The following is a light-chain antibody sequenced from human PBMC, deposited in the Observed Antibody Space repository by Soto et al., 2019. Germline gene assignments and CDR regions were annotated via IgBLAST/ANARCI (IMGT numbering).Light chain of an antibody. CDR2: EVS. CDR3: SSYTDSTTRYVL. J-gene: IGLJ2*01. CDR1: SSDVGGYNY. Sequence: QSALTQPASVSGSPGQSITISCTGTSSDVGGYNYVSWYQQHPGKAPKLIIYEVSNRPSGVSNRLSGSKSGNTASLTISGLQAEDAADYYCSSYTDSTTRYVLFGGGTKVTVL. V-gene: IGLV2-14*01.